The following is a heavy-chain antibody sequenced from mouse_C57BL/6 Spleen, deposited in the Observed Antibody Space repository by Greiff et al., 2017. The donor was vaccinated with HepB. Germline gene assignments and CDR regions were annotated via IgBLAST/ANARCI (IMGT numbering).Heavy chain of an antibody. D-gene: IGHD1-1*01. Sequence: EVQVVESGGDLVKPGGSLKLSCAASGFTFSSYGMSWVRQTPDKRLEWVATISSGGSYTYYPDRVKGRFTISRDNAKNTLYLQMSSLKSEDTAMYSCARHGYYGSSDYYAMDYWGQGTSVTVSS. CDR3: ARHGYYGSSDYYAMDY. J-gene: IGHJ4*01. CDR1: GFTFSSYG. CDR2: ISSGGSYT. V-gene: IGHV5-6*01.